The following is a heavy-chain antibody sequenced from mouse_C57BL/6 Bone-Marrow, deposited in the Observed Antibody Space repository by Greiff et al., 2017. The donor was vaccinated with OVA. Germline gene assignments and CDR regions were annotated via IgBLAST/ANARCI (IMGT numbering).Heavy chain of an antibody. V-gene: IGHV8-8*01. CDR3: ARIAEDSNLDY. D-gene: IGHD2-5*01. CDR1: GFSLSTFGMG. CDR2: IWWDDDK. Sequence: QVTLKESGPGILQPSQTLSLTCSFSGFSLSTFGMGVGWIRQPSGKGLEWLAHIWWDDDKYYNPALKRRLIISKDTSKNQVFLTIAHVDTADTATYYCARIAEDSNLDYWGQGTTLTVSS. J-gene: IGHJ2*01.